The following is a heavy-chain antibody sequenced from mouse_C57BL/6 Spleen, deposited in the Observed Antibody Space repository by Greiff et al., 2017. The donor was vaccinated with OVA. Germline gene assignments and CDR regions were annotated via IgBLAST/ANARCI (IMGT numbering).Heavy chain of an antibody. CDR1: GYSFTGYY. Sequence: VQLKESGPELVKPGASVKISCKASGYSFTGYYMNWVKQSPEKSLEWIGEINPSTGGTTYNQKFKAKATLTVDKSSSTAYMQLKSLTSEDSAVYYCASLGQNFDYWGQGTTLTVSS. CDR3: ASLGQNFDY. J-gene: IGHJ2*01. CDR2: INPSTGGT. V-gene: IGHV1-42*01. D-gene: IGHD3-3*01.